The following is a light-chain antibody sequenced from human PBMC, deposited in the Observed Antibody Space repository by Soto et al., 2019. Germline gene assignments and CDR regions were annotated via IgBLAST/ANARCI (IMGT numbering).Light chain of an antibody. Sequence: QSALTQPPSASGSPGQSVTISCTGTSSDVGGYNYVSWYQQHPGKAPKLMIYEVSKRPSGVPDRFSGSTSGNTASLTVSGLQAEDEADYYCSSYAGSNNFGYVFGTGTKLTVL. J-gene: IGLJ1*01. CDR3: SSYAGSNNFGYV. CDR2: EVS. CDR1: SSDVGGYNY. V-gene: IGLV2-8*01.